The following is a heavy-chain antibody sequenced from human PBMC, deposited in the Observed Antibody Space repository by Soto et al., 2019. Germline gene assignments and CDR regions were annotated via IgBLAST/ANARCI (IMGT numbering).Heavy chain of an antibody. V-gene: IGHV3-21*01. CDR3: ARGYCTNGVCHAFDI. D-gene: IGHD2-8*01. J-gene: IGHJ3*02. CDR1: GFTFSSYS. CDR2: ISSSSSYI. Sequence: GGSLRLSCAASGFTFSSYSMNWVRQAPGKGLEWVSSISSSSSYIYYADSVKGRFTISRDNAKNSLYLQMNSLRAEDTAVYYCARGYCTNGVCHAFDIWGQGTMVTVSS.